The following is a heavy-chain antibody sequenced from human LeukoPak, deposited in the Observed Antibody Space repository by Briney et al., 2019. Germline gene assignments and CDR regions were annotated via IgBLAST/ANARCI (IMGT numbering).Heavy chain of an antibody. CDR3: ARELWFVNAPGSWFDP. J-gene: IGHJ5*02. CDR2: IFHSGSS. Sequence: SSQTLPLTCAVSGDSISSGDYSWSWIRQPSGKGLEWIGYIFHSGSSYYNPSLKSRVTISVDKSKNQFSLRLTSVTAADTAVYYCARELWFVNAPGSWFDPWGQGTLVTVSS. D-gene: IGHD3-10*01. CDR1: GDSISSGDYS. V-gene: IGHV4-30-2*01.